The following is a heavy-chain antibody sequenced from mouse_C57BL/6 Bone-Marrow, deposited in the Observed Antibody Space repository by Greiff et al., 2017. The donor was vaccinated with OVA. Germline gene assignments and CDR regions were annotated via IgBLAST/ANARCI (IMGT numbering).Heavy chain of an antibody. J-gene: IGHJ3*01. CDR1: GYTFTSYW. D-gene: IGHD1-1*01. CDR3: ARVDYYGSSYGFAY. Sequence: VQLQQPGAELVMPGASVKLSCKASGYTFTSYWMHWVKQRPGQGLEWIGELDPSDSYTNYNQKFKGKSTLTVDKSSSTAYMQLSSLTSEDSAVYYCARVDYYGSSYGFAYWGQGTLVTVSA. CDR2: LDPSDSYT. V-gene: IGHV1-69*01.